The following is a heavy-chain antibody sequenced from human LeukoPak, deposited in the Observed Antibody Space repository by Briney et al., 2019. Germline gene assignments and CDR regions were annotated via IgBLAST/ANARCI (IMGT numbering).Heavy chain of an antibody. J-gene: IGHJ5*02. CDR1: GGSFSGYY. V-gene: IGHV4-34*01. CDR3: ERAVKGYCSSTSCRNYNWFDP. CDR2: INHSGST. Sequence: PSETLSLTCAVYGGSFSGYYWSWIRQPPGKGLEWIGEINHSGSTNYNPSLKSRVTISVDASKNQYSLKLSSVTAADTAVYYCERAVKGYCSSTSCRNYNWFDPWGQGTLVTVSS. D-gene: IGHD2-2*01.